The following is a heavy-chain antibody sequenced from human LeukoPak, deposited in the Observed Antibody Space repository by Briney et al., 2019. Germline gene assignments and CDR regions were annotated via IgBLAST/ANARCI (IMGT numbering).Heavy chain of an antibody. D-gene: IGHD5-24*01. Sequence: PGGSLRLSCAASGFTFSSYSMNWVRQAPGKGLEWVSSISSSSSYIYYADSVKGRFTISRDNAKNSLYLQMNSLRAEDTAVYYCAKEMATMDNFDYWGQGTLVTVSS. V-gene: IGHV3-21*01. CDR3: AKEMATMDNFDY. J-gene: IGHJ4*02. CDR1: GFTFSSYS. CDR2: ISSSSSYI.